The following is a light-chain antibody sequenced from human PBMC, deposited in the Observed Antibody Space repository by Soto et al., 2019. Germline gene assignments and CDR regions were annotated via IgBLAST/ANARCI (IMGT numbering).Light chain of an antibody. CDR1: QTISSW. J-gene: IGKJ5*01. V-gene: IGKV1-5*01. CDR2: AAS. CDR3: QQLLSYPIT. Sequence: DIQMTQSPSTLSGSVGDRVTITCRASQTISSWLAWYQQKPGKAPKLLIYAASTLQSGVPLSFSGSGSGTSFTLTISSLQPEDFATYYCQQLLSYPITFGQGTRWRL.